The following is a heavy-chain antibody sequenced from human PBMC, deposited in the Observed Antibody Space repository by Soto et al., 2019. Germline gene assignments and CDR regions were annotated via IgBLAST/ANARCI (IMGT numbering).Heavy chain of an antibody. CDR1: GGSVSSYY. V-gene: IGHV4-59*02. D-gene: IGHD5-18*01. J-gene: IGHJ6*02. CDR3: AGGTWIRNYYYGMDV. Sequence: KASETLSLTCTVSGGSVSSYYWSWIRQPPGKGLEWIGYIYYSGSTNYNPSLKSRVTISVDTSKNQFSLKLSSVTAADTAVYYCAGGTWIRNYYYGMDVWGQGTTVTVSS. CDR2: IYYSGST.